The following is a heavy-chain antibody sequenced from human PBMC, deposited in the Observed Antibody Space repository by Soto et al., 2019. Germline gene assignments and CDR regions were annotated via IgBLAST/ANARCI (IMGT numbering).Heavy chain of an antibody. CDR3: ARPSTPNPYDFWSGYYRN. Sequence: SGKVSCKDSGYSFTGDGISWVRQAPGQGLEWMGWISAYNGNTNYAQKLQGRVTMTTDTSTSTAYMELRSLRSDDTAVYYCARPSTPNPYDFWSGYYRNWGQGTLVTVSS. V-gene: IGHV1-18*01. J-gene: IGHJ4*02. CDR2: ISAYNGNT. CDR1: GYSFTGDG. D-gene: IGHD3-3*01.